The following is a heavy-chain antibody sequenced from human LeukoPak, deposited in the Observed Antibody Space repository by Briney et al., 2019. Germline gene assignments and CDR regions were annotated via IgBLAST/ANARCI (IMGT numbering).Heavy chain of an antibody. CDR2: INPNSGGT. D-gene: IGHD6-6*01. Sequence: GASVKVSCKASGYTFTGYYMHWVRQAPGQGLEWMGWINPNSGGTNYAQKFQGRVTMTRDTSISTAYMELSRLRSDDTAVYYCAREGLFEQLVDDAFDIWGQGTMVTVSS. CDR3: AREGLFEQLVDDAFDI. V-gene: IGHV1-2*02. CDR1: GYTFTGYY. J-gene: IGHJ3*02.